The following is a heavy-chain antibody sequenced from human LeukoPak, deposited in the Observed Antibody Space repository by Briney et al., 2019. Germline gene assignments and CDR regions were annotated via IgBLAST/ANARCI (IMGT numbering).Heavy chain of an antibody. J-gene: IGHJ5*02. V-gene: IGHV4-59*01. CDR3: ARARYWFDP. Sequence: PSETLSLTCTVSGGSISGYYWSWIRQPPGKGLEWIGYIYYSGSTNYNPSLKSRVTISVDTSKNQFSLKLSSVTAADTAVYYCARARYWFDPWGQGTLVTVSS. CDR1: GGSISGYY. CDR2: IYYSGST.